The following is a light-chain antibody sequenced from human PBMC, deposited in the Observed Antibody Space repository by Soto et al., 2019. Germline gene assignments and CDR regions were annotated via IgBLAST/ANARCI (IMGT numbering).Light chain of an antibody. Sequence: DIQMTQSPSSLSASVGDRVTITCRASQTISTYVNWYQQKPGKAPKLLISAASSLQSGVPSRFSGSGSGTDFTLTISSLQPEDFATYYCQQSYSTPYIFGQGTKLEIK. CDR1: QTISTY. V-gene: IGKV1-39*01. CDR3: QQSYSTPYI. CDR2: AAS. J-gene: IGKJ2*01.